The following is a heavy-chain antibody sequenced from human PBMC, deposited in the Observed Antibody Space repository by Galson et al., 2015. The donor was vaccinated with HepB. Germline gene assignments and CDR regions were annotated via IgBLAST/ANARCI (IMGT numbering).Heavy chain of an antibody. V-gene: IGHV6-1*01. CDR2: TYYRSKWYN. CDR1: GDSVSSNSAV. D-gene: IGHD1-26*01. J-gene: IGHJ3*02. Sequence: CAISGDSVSSNSAVWNWIRQSPSRGLEWLGRTYYRSKWYNDYAVSVKSRITINPNTSKNQFSLQLNSMTPEDTAVYYCARDGWELQSFDIRGQGTMVTVSS. CDR3: ARDGWELQSFDI.